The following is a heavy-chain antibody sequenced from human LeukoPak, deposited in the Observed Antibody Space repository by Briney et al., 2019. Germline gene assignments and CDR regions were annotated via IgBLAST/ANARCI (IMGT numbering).Heavy chain of an antibody. CDR1: GYSISSGYY. V-gene: IGHV4-38-2*02. D-gene: IGHD6-19*01. J-gene: IGHJ4*02. Sequence: PSETLSLTCAVSGYSISSGYYWGWIRQPPGKGLEWIGSIYHSGSTYYNPSLKSRVTISVDTSKNQFSLKLSSVTAADTAVYYCARDSSGRHWYFDYWGQGTLVTVSS. CDR2: IYHSGST. CDR3: ARDSSGRHWYFDY.